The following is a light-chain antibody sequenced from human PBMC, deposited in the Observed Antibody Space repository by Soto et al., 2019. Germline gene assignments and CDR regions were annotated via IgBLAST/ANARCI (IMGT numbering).Light chain of an antibody. J-gene: IGLJ3*02. CDR1: SSDVGGYNY. Sequence: QSALTQPASVSGSPGQSITISCTGTSSDVGGYNYVSWFQQHRGKAPKLMIYVVSNRPSGISNRFSGSKSGNTASLTISGLQAEDEADYYCSSYTTSSSWVFGGGTKLTVL. CDR3: SSYTTSSSWV. V-gene: IGLV2-14*01. CDR2: VVS.